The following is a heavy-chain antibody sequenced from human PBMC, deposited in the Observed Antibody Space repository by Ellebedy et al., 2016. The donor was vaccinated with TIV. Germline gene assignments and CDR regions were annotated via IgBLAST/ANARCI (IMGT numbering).Heavy chain of an antibody. CDR3: ARHEYSGYEYFNDY. D-gene: IGHD5-12*01. Sequence: SETLSLTXTVSGGSISSRSNYWGWIRQTPGKGLEWIGSMYSSGSTDYNPSLKSRVTISVDTSKNQFSLKLSSVTAADTAVYYCARHEYSGYEYFNDYWGQGTQVTVSS. J-gene: IGHJ4*02. CDR2: MYSSGST. CDR1: GGSISSRSNY. V-gene: IGHV4-39*01.